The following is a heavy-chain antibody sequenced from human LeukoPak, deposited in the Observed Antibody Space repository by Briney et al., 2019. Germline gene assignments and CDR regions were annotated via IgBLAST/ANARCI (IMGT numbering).Heavy chain of an antibody. J-gene: IGHJ4*02. CDR2: ISGSGGST. CDR1: GFTFSSYA. V-gene: IGHV3-23*01. Sequence: GGSLRLSCAASGFTFSSYAMSWVRQAPGKGLEWVSAISGSGGSTYYADSVKGRFTISRDNSKNTLYLQMNSLRAEDTAVYYCAKDQSGSSSWYVASDYWGQGTLVTVSS. CDR3: AKDQSGSSSWYVASDY. D-gene: IGHD6-13*01.